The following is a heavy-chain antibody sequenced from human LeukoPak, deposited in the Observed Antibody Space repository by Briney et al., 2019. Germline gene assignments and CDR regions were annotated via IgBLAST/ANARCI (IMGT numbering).Heavy chain of an antibody. D-gene: IGHD3-22*01. CDR2: MNPNSGNT. V-gene: IGHV1-8*01. CDR3: ARVDVGYDSSGPDHNWFDP. Sequence: GASVKVSCKASGYTFTTFGISWVRQAPGQGPEWMGWMNPNSGNTGYAQKFQGRVTMTRNTSISTAYMELSSLRSEDTAVYYCARVDVGYDSSGPDHNWFDPWGQGTLVTVSS. J-gene: IGHJ5*02. CDR1: GYTFTTFG.